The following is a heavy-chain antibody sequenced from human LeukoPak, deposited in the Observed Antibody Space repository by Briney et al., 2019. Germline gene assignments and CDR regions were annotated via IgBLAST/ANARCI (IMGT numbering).Heavy chain of an antibody. CDR1: GGSISSSSYY. CDR2: IYTSGST. V-gene: IGHV4-39*07. D-gene: IGHD6-6*01. J-gene: IGHJ3*02. Sequence: SETLSLTCTVSGGSISSSSYYWGWIRQPPGKGLEWIGSIYTSGSTNYNPSLKSRVTISVDTSKNQFSLKLSSVTAADTAVYYCASDRPADDAFDIWGQGTMVTVSS. CDR3: ASDRPADDAFDI.